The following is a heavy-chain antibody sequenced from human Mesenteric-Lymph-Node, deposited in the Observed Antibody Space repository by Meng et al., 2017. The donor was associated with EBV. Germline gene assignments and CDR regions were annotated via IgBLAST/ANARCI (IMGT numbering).Heavy chain of an antibody. Sequence: QLGQFGRKVKKPGSSVEVSGKDSGGSFSSYAISWVRQAPGQGLEWMGGIIPIFSTANYAQKLQGRVTITADESTSTAYMELNSLRSEDTAVYYCATYYYDSSAYFDWGQGTLVTVSS. D-gene: IGHD3-22*01. J-gene: IGHJ4*02. V-gene: IGHV1-69*01. CDR3: ATYYYDSSAYFD. CDR2: IIPIFSTA. CDR1: GGSFSSYA.